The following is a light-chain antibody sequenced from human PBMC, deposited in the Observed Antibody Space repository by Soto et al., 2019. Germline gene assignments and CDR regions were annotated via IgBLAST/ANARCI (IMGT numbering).Light chain of an antibody. CDR3: CSYAGSSNYV. CDR2: EGS. V-gene: IGLV2-23*01. J-gene: IGLJ1*01. CDR1: SSDVGSYNL. Sequence: QSVLTQPASVSGSPGQSITISCTGTSSDVGSYNLVSWYQQHPGKAPKRMIYEGSKRPTGVSNRFSGSKSGNTASLTISGRQAEDAAVYYSCSYAGSSNYVFGTGTKVTVL.